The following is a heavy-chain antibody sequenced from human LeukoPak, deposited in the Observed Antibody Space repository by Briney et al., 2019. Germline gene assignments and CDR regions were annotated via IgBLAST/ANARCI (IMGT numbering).Heavy chain of an antibody. CDR1: GGSISSYY. D-gene: IGHD6-13*01. CDR2: IYYSGST. V-gene: IGHV4-59*01. J-gene: IGHJ6*02. CDR3: ARDMMRYSSSWSLGYGMDV. Sequence: SETLSLTCTVSGGSISSYYWSWIRQPPGKGLEWIGYIYYSGSTNYNPSLKSRVTISVDTSKNQFSLKLSSVTAADTAVYYCARDMMRYSSSWSLGYGMDVWGQGTTVTVSS.